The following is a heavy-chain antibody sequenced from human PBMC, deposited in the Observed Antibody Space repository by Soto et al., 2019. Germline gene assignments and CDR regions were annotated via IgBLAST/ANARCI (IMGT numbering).Heavy chain of an antibody. D-gene: IGHD6-6*01. Sequence: LRLSCAASGFTFSSYAMSWVRQAPGKGLEWVSAISGSGGSTYYADSVKGRFTISRDNSKNTLYLQMNSLRAEDTAVYYCARDGGDSSSSDFFDYWGQGTLVTVSS. CDR3: ARDGGDSSSSDFFDY. CDR2: ISGSGGST. J-gene: IGHJ4*02. V-gene: IGHV3-23*01. CDR1: GFTFSSYA.